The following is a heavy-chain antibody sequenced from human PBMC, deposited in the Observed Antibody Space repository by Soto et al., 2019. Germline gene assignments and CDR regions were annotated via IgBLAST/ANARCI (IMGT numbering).Heavy chain of an antibody. Sequence: VKVSCKASGYTFTGYYMHWVRQAPGQGLEWMGWINPNSGGTNYAQKFQGWVTMTRDTSISTAYMELSRLRSDDTAVYYCARSPYGELYGNYFDYWGQGTLVTVSS. CDR3: ARSPYGELYGNYFDY. J-gene: IGHJ4*02. D-gene: IGHD4-17*01. V-gene: IGHV1-2*04. CDR2: INPNSGGT. CDR1: GYTFTGYY.